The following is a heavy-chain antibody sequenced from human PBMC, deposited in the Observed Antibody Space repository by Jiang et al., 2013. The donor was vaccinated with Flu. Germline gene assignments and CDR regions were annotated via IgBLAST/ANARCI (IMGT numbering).Heavy chain of an antibody. D-gene: IGHD3-10*01. CDR2: IIPILGIA. CDR3: AKYGSGTSGY. CDR1: FGSYA. V-gene: IGHV1-69*04. J-gene: IGHJ4*02. Sequence: FGSYAISWVRQAPGQGLEWMGRIIPILGIANYAQKFQGRVTITADKSTSTAYMELSSLRSEDTAVYYCAKYGSGTSGYWGQGTLVTVSS.